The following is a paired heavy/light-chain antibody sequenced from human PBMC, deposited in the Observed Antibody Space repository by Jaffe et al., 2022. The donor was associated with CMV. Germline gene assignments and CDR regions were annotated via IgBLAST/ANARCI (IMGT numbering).Light chain of an antibody. CDR2: AAS. J-gene: IGKJ2*01. CDR1: QSISSS. V-gene: IGKV1-39*01. Sequence: DIQMTQSPSSLSASVGDRVTITCRASQSISSSLNWYQQKPWKAPKLLIYAASSLQSGVPSRFSGSGSGTDFTLTITSLQPEDFATYYCQQSSTTPFTFGQGTKLEIK. CDR3: QQSSTTPFT.
Heavy chain of an antibody. CDR3: AHIASNLGGTYGPNYFDY. J-gene: IGHJ4*02. V-gene: IGHV2-5*01. CDR2: IYWNDDK. CDR1: GFSLSTSGVG. D-gene: IGHD1-26*01. Sequence: QITLKESGPTLVKPTQTLTLTCTFSGFSLSTSGVGVGWIRQPPGKALEWLALIYWNDDKRYSPSLKSRLTITRDTSKTQLVLTMTNMAPVDTATYYCAHIASNLGGTYGPNYFDYWGQGTLVTVSS.